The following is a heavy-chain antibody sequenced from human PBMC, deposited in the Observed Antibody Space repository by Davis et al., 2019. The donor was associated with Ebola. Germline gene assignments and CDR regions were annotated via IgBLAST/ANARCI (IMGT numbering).Heavy chain of an antibody. CDR1: GYTFTSYD. J-gene: IGHJ2*01. D-gene: IGHD2-21*02. CDR2: MNPNSGNT. V-gene: IGHV1-8*01. CDR3: ARTIVVVTANTPYWYFDL. Sequence: ASVKVSCKASGYTFTSYDINWVRQATGQGLEWMGWMNPNSGNTGYAQKFQGRVTMTRNTSISTAYMELRSLRSEDTAVYYCARTIVVVTANTPYWYFDLWGRGTLVTVSS.